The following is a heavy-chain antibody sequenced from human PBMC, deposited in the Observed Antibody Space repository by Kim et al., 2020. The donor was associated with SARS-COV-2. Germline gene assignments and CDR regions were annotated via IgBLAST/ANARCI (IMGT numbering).Heavy chain of an antibody. CDR1: GFTFSSYA. D-gene: IGHD2-15*01. J-gene: IGHJ4*02. V-gene: IGHV3-30*04. CDR2: ISYDGSNK. CDR3: ARDLCSGGSCYYDY. Sequence: GGSLRLSGAASGFTFSSYAMHWVRQAPGKGLEWVAVISYDGSNKYYADSVKGRFTISRDNSKNTLYLQMNSLRAEDTAVYYCARDLCSGGSCYYDYWGQG.